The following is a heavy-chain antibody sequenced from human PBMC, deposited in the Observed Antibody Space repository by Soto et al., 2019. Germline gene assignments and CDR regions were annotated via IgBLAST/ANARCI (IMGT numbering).Heavy chain of an antibody. CDR3: ASSTVTTFVGEFDP. CDR1: GYTFTTYD. Sequence: ASVKVSCKASGYTFTTYDSNWVRQAPGQGLEWMGIINPNGGSTSYAQKFQGRVTMTRDTSTSTVYMEMSSLRSEDTAVYYCASSTVTTFVGEFDPWGQGTLVTVSS. V-gene: IGHV1-46*01. CDR2: INPNGGST. J-gene: IGHJ5*02. D-gene: IGHD4-17*01.